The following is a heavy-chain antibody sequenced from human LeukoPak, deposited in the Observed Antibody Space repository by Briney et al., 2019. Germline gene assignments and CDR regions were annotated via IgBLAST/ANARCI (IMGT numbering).Heavy chain of an antibody. CDR1: GFTFSRYG. V-gene: IGHV3-30*02. CDR2: IRYDGSNK. D-gene: IGHD4-23*01. J-gene: IGHJ3*02. CDR3: AKRGKTTVGPFGQEDAFDI. Sequence: GGSLRLSCAASGFTFSRYGMHWVRQAPGKGLEWVAFIRYDGSNKYYADSVKGRFTISRDNSKNTLYVQMNSLRTEDTAAYYCAKRGKTTVGPFGQEDAFDIWGQGTMVTVSS.